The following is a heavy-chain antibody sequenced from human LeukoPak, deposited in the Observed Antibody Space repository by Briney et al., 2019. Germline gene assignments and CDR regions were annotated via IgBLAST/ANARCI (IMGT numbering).Heavy chain of an antibody. Sequence: ASVKVSCKASGGTFSSYAISWVRQAPGRGLEWMGGIIPIFGTANYAQKFQGRVTITADESTSPAYMELSSLRSEDTAVYYCASTRARYQVTNFDYWGQGTLVTVSS. CDR3: ASTRARYQVTNFDY. J-gene: IGHJ4*02. D-gene: IGHD2-2*01. V-gene: IGHV1-69*13. CDR1: GGTFSSYA. CDR2: IIPIFGTA.